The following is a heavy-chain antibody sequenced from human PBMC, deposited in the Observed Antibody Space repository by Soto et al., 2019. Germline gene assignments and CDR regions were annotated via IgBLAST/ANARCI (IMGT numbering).Heavy chain of an antibody. J-gene: IGHJ5*02. CDR1: GFTFSTSG. Sequence: QVQLVESGGGVVQPGRSLTLSCAASGFTFSTSGMHWIRQAPGKGLEWVAMISHDGSAKYYIDSVQGRFTISRDTSKHTLYLQMDSLRDEDTAIYYCAKDWGSSGWYNWFDPWGQGTLVTVSS. V-gene: IGHV3-30*18. CDR2: ISHDGSAK. D-gene: IGHD6-13*01. CDR3: AKDWGSSGWYNWFDP.